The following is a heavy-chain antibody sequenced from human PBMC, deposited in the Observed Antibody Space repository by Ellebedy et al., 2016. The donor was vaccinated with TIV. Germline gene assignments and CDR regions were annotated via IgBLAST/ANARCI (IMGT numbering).Heavy chain of an antibody. J-gene: IGHJ6*02. CDR3: VRDKQDYGGGYYFDGMDV. CDR1: GFTFSGYW. Sequence: PGGSLRLSCAASGFTFSGYWMRWARQPPGKGLVWVSRIATDGSSTTYADSVKGRFSISRDNAKNTLYLHMSSLRAEDTAVYYCVRDKQDYGGGYYFDGMDVWGQGTMVTISS. D-gene: IGHD4-23*01. V-gene: IGHV3-74*01. CDR2: IATDGSST.